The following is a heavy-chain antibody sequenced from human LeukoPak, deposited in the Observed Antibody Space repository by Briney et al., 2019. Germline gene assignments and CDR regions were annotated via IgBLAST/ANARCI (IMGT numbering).Heavy chain of an antibody. D-gene: IGHD4-23*01. CDR2: INPNSGGT. Sequence: ASVKVSCKASGYTNTGYYMHWVRQAPGQGLEWMGWINPNSGGTNYAQKFQGRVTMTRDASISTAYMELSWLRSDDTALYYCATDFAGNSVPDYWGQGTLVTVSS. V-gene: IGHV1-2*02. CDR3: ATDFAGNSVPDY. CDR1: GYTNTGYY. J-gene: IGHJ4*02.